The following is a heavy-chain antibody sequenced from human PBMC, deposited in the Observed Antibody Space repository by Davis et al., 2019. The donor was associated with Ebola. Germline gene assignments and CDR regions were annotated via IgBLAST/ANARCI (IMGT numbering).Heavy chain of an antibody. V-gene: IGHV4-34*01. CDR2: VNQSGGA. Sequence: SETLSLTCAVYGGSFSGYYWSWIRQSPGKGLEWIGEVNQSGGASYNPSLTSRVTISVHSSTNHLSLRLTSVTAADTAVYYCARGLYGRRLRFWGQGTLVTVSS. J-gene: IGHJ4*02. D-gene: IGHD3-10*01. CDR1: GGSFSGYY. CDR3: ARGLYGRRLRF.